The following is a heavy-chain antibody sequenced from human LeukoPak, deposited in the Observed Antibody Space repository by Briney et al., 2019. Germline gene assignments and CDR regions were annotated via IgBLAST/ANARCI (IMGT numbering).Heavy chain of an antibody. CDR2: INPSGGTT. V-gene: IGHV1-46*01. Sequence: ASVRVSCKASGYTFTSSYIHWVRQAPGQGLEWMGLINPSGGTTIYAQKFQGRVTMTRDTSTSTVYMELSSLRSEDTAVYYCARGGSSWSSDAFDIWGQGTMVTVSS. J-gene: IGHJ3*02. CDR3: ARGGSSWSSDAFDI. CDR1: GYTFTSSY. D-gene: IGHD6-13*01.